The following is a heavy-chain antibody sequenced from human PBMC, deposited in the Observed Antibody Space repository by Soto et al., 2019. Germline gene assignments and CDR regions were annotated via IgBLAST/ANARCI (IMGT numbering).Heavy chain of an antibody. CDR1: GFTFTNYW. J-gene: IGHJ4*02. Sequence: EVQLVESGGGLVQPGGSLRLSCAVSGFTFTNYWMGWVRQAPGKGLEWVSNIKQDGSESYYVDSVKGRFTISRDNTKNSLYLQMNSLRAEDTAVYYCARVGDYVWQTYKSDFWGQGTLVTVSS. CDR2: IKQDGSES. CDR3: ARVGDYVWQTYKSDF. D-gene: IGHD3-16*01. V-gene: IGHV3-7*01.